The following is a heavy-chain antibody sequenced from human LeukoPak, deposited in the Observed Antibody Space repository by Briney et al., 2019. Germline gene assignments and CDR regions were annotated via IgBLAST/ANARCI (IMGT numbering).Heavy chain of an antibody. CDR2: IYYSGAT. D-gene: IGHD2-21*01. Sequence: PSETLSLTCTVSGGSISSGIYYWGRIRQTPGKGLEWIGTIYYSGATYYNPSLKSRVTISVDTSKNQFSLKVSSVIAADTALYYCARHIWQSTARPWFDPWGQGTLVTVSS. V-gene: IGHV4-39*01. CDR1: GGSISSGIYY. CDR3: ARHIWQSTARPWFDP. J-gene: IGHJ5*02.